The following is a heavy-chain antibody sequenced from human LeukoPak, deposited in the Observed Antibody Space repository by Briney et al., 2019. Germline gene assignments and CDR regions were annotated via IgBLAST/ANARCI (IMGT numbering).Heavy chain of an antibody. CDR1: GGSISSSKW. V-gene: IGHV4-4*02. J-gene: IGHJ4*02. CDR2: IYHSGST. Sequence: PSETLSLTWAVSGGSISSSKWWSWVRQPPGKGLEWIGEIYHSGSTNYNPSLKSRVTISVDKSKNQFSLKMTSVTAADTAVYYCARKGYSSPYYFDYWGQGTLVTVSS. D-gene: IGHD3-22*01. CDR3: ARKGYSSPYYFDY.